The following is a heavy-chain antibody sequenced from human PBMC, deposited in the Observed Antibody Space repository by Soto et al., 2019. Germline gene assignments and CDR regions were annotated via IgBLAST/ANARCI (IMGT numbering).Heavy chain of an antibody. V-gene: IGHV4-59*01. CDR1: GGSISSYY. D-gene: IGHD3-16*01. Sequence: QVQLQESGPGLVKPSETLSLTCTVSGGSISSYYWSWIRQPPGKVLEWIGYIYYSGSINYNPSLKSRVTISVDTSKNQFSLKLSSVTAADTAVYYCARAWGRVFDYWGQGTLVTVSS. CDR2: IYYSGSI. CDR3: ARAWGRVFDY. J-gene: IGHJ4*02.